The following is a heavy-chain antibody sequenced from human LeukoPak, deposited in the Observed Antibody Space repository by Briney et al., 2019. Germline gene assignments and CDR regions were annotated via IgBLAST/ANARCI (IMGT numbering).Heavy chain of an antibody. CDR3: ARDGRSSGKKDAFDI. D-gene: IGHD3-22*01. J-gene: IGHJ3*02. CDR2: IKQGGSEK. V-gene: IGHV3-7*01. CDR1: GFTFSSHW. Sequence: PGGSLRLSCAASGFTFSSHWMTWVRQAPGKGLEWVASIKQGGSEKYYVDSVKGRFTISRDNAKNSLYLQMNSLRAEDTAVYYCARDGRSSGKKDAFDIWGQGTMVTVSS.